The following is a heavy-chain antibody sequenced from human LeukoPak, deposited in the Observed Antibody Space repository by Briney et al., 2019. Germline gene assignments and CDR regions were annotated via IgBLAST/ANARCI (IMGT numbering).Heavy chain of an antibody. CDR3: VRNLDFWGDSEDY. CDR1: GFTFSDYS. CDR2: VSSSSSYI. V-gene: IGHV3-21*01. D-gene: IGHD3-3*01. J-gene: IGHJ4*02. Sequence: GGSLRLSCAASGFTFSDYSMNWVRQAPGKGLEWVSSVSSSSSYIHYADSVRGRFTISRDNAKSSLYLQMNSLRAEDTAVYYCVRNLDFWGDSEDYWGQGTLVTVSS.